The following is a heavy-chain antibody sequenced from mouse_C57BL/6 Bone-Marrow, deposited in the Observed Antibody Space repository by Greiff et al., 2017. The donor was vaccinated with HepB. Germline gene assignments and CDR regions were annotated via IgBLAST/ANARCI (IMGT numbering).Heavy chain of an antibody. V-gene: IGHV3-6*01. D-gene: IGHD1-1*01. CDR1: GYSITSGYY. J-gene: IGHJ3*01. Sequence: ESGPGLVKPSQSLSLTCSVTGYSITSGYYWNWIRQFPGNKLEWMGYISYDGSNNYNPSLKNRISITRDTSKNQFFLKLNSVTTEDTATYYCGGGLLRSFAYWGQGTLVTVSA. CDR3: GGGLLRSFAY. CDR2: ISYDGSN.